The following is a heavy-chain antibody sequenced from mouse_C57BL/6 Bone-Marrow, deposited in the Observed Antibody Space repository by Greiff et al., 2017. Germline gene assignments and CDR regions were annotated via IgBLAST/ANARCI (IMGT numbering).Heavy chain of an antibody. D-gene: IGHD1-1*01. V-gene: IGHV5-6*01. CDR1: GFTFSSYG. Sequence: EVKLMESGGDLVKPGGSLKLSCAASGFTFSSYGMSWVRQTPDKRLEWVATISSGGSYTYYPDSVKGRFTISRDNAKNTLYLQMSSLKSEDTAMYYCASHYYYGCLLYWYFDVWGTGTTVTVSS. CDR3: ASHYYYGCLLYWYFDV. CDR2: ISSGGSYT. J-gene: IGHJ1*03.